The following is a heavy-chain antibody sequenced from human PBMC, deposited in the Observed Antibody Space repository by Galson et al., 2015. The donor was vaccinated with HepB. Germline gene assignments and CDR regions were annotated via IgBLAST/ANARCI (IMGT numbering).Heavy chain of an antibody. J-gene: IGHJ6*02. CDR2: IKQDGSEK. D-gene: IGHD6-13*01. V-gene: IGHV3-7*03. Sequence: SLRLSCAASGFTFSSYWMSWVRQAPGKGLEWVANIKQDGSEKYYVDSVKGRFTISRDNAKNSLYLQMNSLRAEDTAVYYCAARGSSWNYYYGMDVWGQGTTVTVSS. CDR3: AARGSSWNYYYGMDV. CDR1: GFTFSSYW.